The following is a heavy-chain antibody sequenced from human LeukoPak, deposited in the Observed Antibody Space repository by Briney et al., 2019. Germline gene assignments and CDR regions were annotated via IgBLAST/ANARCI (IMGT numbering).Heavy chain of an antibody. D-gene: IGHD2-15*01. CDR3: ARRSVVVAAGDAFDI. CDR1: GGSISSYH. CDR2: IHNSGRT. J-gene: IGHJ3*02. V-gene: IGHV4-59*08. Sequence: SETLSLTCTVSGGSISSYHRSWIRQPPGKGLEWIAYIHNSGRTNYNPSLKSRVTISVDTSKNQFSLKLSSVTAADTAVYYCARRSVVVAAGDAFDIWGQGTMVSVSS.